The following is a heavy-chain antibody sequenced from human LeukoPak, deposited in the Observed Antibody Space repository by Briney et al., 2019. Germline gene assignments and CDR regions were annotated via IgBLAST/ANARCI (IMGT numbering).Heavy chain of an antibody. CDR2: IYHSGST. J-gene: IGHJ4*02. Sequence: SRTLSLTCTVSGGSISSGGYYWSWIRQPPGKGLEWIGYIYHSGSTYYNPSLKSRVTISVDRSKNQFSLKLSSVTAADTAVYYCARGEMATNFDWGQGTLVTVSS. CDR1: GGSISSGGYY. D-gene: IGHD5-24*01. CDR3: ARGEMATNFD. V-gene: IGHV4-30-2*01.